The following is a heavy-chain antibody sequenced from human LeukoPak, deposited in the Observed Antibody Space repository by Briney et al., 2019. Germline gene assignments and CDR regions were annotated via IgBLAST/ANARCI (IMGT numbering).Heavy chain of an antibody. CDR2: ISWNSGSI. D-gene: IGHD4-17*01. Sequence: GGSLRLSCAASGFTFDDYGMHWVRQVPGKGLEWVSGISWNSGSIDYAESVKGRFTISRDNAKNSLYLQMNSLRAEDTAVYYCARDEPTVTTGPPVGSWGQGTLVTVSS. V-gene: IGHV3-9*01. CDR3: ARDEPTVTTGPPVGS. J-gene: IGHJ4*02. CDR1: GFTFDDYG.